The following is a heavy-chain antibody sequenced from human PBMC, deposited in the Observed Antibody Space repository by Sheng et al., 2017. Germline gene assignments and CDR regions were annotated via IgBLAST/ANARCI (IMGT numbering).Heavy chain of an antibody. J-gene: IGHJ3*02. D-gene: IGHD1-26*01. Sequence: QLQLQESGPGLVKPSETLSLTCTVSGGSISSSSYYWGWIRQPPGKGLEWIGSIYYSGSTPTTPVPQESSHISVDTSKNQFSLKLSSVTAADTAVYYCAGNSGSYSGPDAFDIWGQGTMVTVSS. CDR2: IYYSGSTP. CDR3: AGNSGSYSGPDAFDI. CDR1: GGSISSSSYY. V-gene: IGHV4-39*07.